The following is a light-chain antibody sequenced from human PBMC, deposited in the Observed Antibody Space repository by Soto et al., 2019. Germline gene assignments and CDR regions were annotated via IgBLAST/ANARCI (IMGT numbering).Light chain of an antibody. V-gene: IGKV3-15*01. CDR3: QQYNNWPLT. CDR1: QSVSSN. Sequence: EIVMTQSPATLSVSPGERATLSCRASQSVSSNLAWYQQKPGQGPRLLIYGASTRATGIPGRFSGSGSGTEFTFTISSLQSEDFAVYYCQQYNNWPLTFGGGTKVDIK. J-gene: IGKJ4*01. CDR2: GAS.